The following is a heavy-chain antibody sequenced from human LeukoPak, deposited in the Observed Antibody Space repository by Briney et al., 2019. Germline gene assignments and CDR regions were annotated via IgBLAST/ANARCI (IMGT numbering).Heavy chain of an antibody. D-gene: IGHD3-22*01. V-gene: IGHV4-4*02. CDR2: VYHSGST. J-gene: IGHJ4*02. Sequence: SETLSLTCTVSGGSIRSSNWWSWVRQPPGRGLEWIGEVYHSGSTNYNPSLKSRVTISVDKSKNQFSLKLSSVAAADTAVYYCARGHDSRGFYLFDYWGQGTLVTVSS. CDR1: GGSIRSSNW. CDR3: ARGHDSRGFYLFDY.